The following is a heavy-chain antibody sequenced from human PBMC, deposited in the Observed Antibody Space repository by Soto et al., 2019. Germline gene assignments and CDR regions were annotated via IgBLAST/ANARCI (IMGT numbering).Heavy chain of an antibody. Sequence: PGESLKISCKGSGYGFTSYWIGWVRQMPGKGLEWMGIIYPGDSDTRYSPSFQGQVTISADKSISTAYLQWSSLKASDTAMYYCARHGVLRYFDWLPRPHYYYYGMDVWGQGTTVTVSS. CDR3: ARHGVLRYFDWLPRPHYYYYGMDV. CDR1: GYGFTSYW. D-gene: IGHD3-9*01. J-gene: IGHJ6*02. CDR2: IYPGDSDT. V-gene: IGHV5-51*01.